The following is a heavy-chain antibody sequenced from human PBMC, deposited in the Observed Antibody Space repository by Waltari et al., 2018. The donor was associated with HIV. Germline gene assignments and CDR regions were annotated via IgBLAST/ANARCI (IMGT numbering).Heavy chain of an antibody. CDR3: ARGPINDHFDN. J-gene: IGHJ4*02. D-gene: IGHD3-16*01. CDR1: GGTFSTYL. V-gene: IGHV1-69*01. Sequence: QPGSSVKVSCKASGGTFSTYLISWVRQAPGQGLEWMGGIIPIFGTAKYAQKFQGRVTITADESTSTTYMELSSLRSGDTAVYYCARGPINDHFDNWGQGTLVTVSS. CDR2: IIPIFGTA.